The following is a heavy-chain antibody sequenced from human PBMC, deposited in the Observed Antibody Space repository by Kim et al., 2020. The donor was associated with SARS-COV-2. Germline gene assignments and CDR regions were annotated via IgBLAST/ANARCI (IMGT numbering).Heavy chain of an antibody. CDR2: IYPGDSDT. CDR3: ARGPNTPYYYDSSGLHH. Sequence: GESLKISCKGSGYSFTTYWIGWVHQMPGKGLEWMGIIYPGDSDTRYSPSFQGQVTISADKSISTAYLQWSSLKASDTAMYYCARGPNTPYYYDSSGLHHWGQGTLVTVSS. J-gene: IGHJ5*02. CDR1: GYSFTTYW. D-gene: IGHD3-22*01. V-gene: IGHV5-51*07.